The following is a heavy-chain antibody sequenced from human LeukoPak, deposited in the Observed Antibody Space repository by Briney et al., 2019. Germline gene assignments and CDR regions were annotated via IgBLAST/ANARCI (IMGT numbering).Heavy chain of an antibody. D-gene: IGHD1-26*01. V-gene: IGHV3-69-1*01. CDR1: GFTLSSYT. CDR2: VSSGGST. Sequence: GGSLRLSCAASGFTLSSYTMSWARQSPGMGLEWVSSVSSGGSTYYTDSVKGRFTISRDNAKNSLYLQMNSLRAEDTAVYYCARDRGGSYSAIDYWGQGTLVTVSS. J-gene: IGHJ4*02. CDR3: ARDRGGSYSAIDY.